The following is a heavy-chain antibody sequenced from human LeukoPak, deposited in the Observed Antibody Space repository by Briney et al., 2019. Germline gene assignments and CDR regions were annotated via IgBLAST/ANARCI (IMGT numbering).Heavy chain of an antibody. CDR1: GFTFSDFW. J-gene: IGHJ3*02. Sequence: GGSLRLSCAASGFTFSDFWMHWVRHAPGKGLVWVSRINSGGTVTNYADSVKGRLTISRDSAKNTLYLQMNSLRAEDTAVYYCARDPGRGDDAFDIWGQGTMVTVSS. CDR3: ARDPGRGDDAFDI. V-gene: IGHV3-74*01. CDR2: INSGGTVT.